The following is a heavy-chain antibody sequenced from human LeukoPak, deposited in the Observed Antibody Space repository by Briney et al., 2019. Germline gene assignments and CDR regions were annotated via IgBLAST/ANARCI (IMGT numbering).Heavy chain of an antibody. CDR2: ISGSGGST. CDR1: GLTFSSYA. V-gene: IGHV3-23*01. CDR3: AKAGYDSSGYYTD. D-gene: IGHD3-22*01. J-gene: IGHJ4*02. Sequence: GGSLRLSCAASGLTFSSYAMSWVRQAPGKGLEWVSAISGSGGSTYYADSVKGRFTISRDNSKNTLYLQMNSLRAEDTAVYYCAKAGYDSSGYYTDWGQGTLVTVSS.